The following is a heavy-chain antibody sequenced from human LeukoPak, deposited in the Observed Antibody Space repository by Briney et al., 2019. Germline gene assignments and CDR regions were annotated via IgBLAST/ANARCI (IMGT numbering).Heavy chain of an antibody. CDR3: AKGLKLTTISFDY. D-gene: IGHD4-17*01. CDR2: ISAGGDST. V-gene: IGHV3-23*01. CDR1: GFTFDTYA. J-gene: IGHJ4*02. Sequence: GGSLRLSCAASGFTFDTYAMNWVRQAPGKGLEWVSAISAGGDSTYYADSVKGRFTISRGNSKSTLYLQMSSLGAEDTAVYYCAKGLKLTTISFDYWGQGSLVTVSS.